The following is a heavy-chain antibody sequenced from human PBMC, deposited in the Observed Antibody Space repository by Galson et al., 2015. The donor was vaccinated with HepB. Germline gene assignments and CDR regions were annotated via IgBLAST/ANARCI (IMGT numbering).Heavy chain of an antibody. CDR2: ISGSGYSK. CDR1: GFTFSSYA. D-gene: IGHD1-26*01. Sequence: SLRLSCAASGFTFSSYAVSWVRQAPGKGLEWVSAISGSGYSKYYADFFLVWFIISSDNSKNSLYLQMNSLRAEDTAVYYCAKDRGAIVGAMGFHYWGQGTLVTVSS. J-gene: IGHJ4*02. CDR3: AKDRGAIVGAMGFHY. V-gene: IGHV3-23*01.